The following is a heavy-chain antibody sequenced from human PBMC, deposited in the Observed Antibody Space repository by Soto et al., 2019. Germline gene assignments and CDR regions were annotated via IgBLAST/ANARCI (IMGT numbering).Heavy chain of an antibody. CDR2: TRNKANSYTT. V-gene: IGHV3-72*01. CDR3: ARTDFYYYYMDV. CDR1: GFTFSDRY. J-gene: IGHJ6*03. D-gene: IGHD3-3*01. Sequence: GVSLRLSCAASGFTFSDRYMDWVRQAPGKGLEWVGRTRNKANSYTTEYAASVKGRFTISRDDSKNSLYLQMNSLKTEDTAVYYCARTDFYYYYMDVWGKGTTVTVSS.